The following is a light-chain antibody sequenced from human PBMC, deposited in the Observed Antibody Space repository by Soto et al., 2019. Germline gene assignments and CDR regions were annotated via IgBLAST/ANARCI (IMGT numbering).Light chain of an antibody. CDR2: GAS. V-gene: IGKV3-20*01. CDR3: QQYGSSRT. J-gene: IGKJ1*01. Sequence: EIVLTQSPGTLSLSPGERSTLSFMASQIISSSYLALYQQKPGQAPRLLVYGASSRATGIADRFSGSGSGTDFTLTISRLEPEDFAVYYCQQYGSSRTFGQGTKVDI. CDR1: QIISSSY.